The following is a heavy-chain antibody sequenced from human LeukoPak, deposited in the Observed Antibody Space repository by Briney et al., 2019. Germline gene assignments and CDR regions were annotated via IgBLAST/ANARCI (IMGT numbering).Heavy chain of an antibody. Sequence: PGGSLRLSCAASGFTFSSYAMSWVRQAPGKGLEWVSAISGSGGSTYYADSVKGRFTISRDNSKNTLYLQMNSLRAEDTAVYYCAKGGRYCGGDCYFHDEYFQHWGQGTLVTVSS. J-gene: IGHJ1*01. CDR2: ISGSGGST. CDR1: GFTFSSYA. V-gene: IGHV3-23*01. D-gene: IGHD2-21*02. CDR3: AKGGRYCGGDCYFHDEYFQH.